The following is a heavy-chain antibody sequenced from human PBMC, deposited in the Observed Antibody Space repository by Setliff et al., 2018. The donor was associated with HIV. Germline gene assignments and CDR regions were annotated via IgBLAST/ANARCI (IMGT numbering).Heavy chain of an antibody. CDR1: GGSISSSSYY. D-gene: IGHD2-21*01. Sequence: SETLSLTCTVSGGSISSSSYYWGWIRQPPGKGLEWLGTIYYSGSTYYNPSLRSRVTLSVDTSKNQFSLKLSSVTAADTAVYYCARHDSRGPRSAFDLWGRGTMVTVSS. V-gene: IGHV4-39*01. J-gene: IGHJ3*01. CDR2: IYYSGST. CDR3: ARHDSRGPRSAFDL.